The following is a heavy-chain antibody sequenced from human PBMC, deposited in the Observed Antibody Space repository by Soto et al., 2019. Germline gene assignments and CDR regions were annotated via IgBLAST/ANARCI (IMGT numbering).Heavy chain of an antibody. V-gene: IGHV4-34*01. J-gene: IGHJ4*02. Sequence: SETLSLTCAVYGGSFSGYYWSWIRQPPGKGLEWIGEINHSGSTNYNPSLKSRVTISVDTSKNQFSLKLSSVTAADTAVYYCATYDILTGSPPFDYWGQGTLVTVSS. CDR1: GGSFSGYY. CDR2: INHSGST. CDR3: ATYDILTGSPPFDY. D-gene: IGHD3-9*01.